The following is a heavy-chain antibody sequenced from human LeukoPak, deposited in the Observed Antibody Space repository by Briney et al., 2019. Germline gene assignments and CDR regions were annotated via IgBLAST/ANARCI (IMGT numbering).Heavy chain of an antibody. CDR3: AKPDSSSWENDAFDI. CDR1: GFTFDDYG. V-gene: IGHV3-9*01. D-gene: IGHD6-13*01. Sequence: GGSLRLSWAASGFTFDDYGMHWVRHAPGKGLEWVSGISWNSGSIGYADSVKGRFTISRDNAKNTLYLQMNSLRAEDTALYYCAKPDSSSWENDAFDIWGQGTMVTVSS. CDR2: ISWNSGSI. J-gene: IGHJ3*02.